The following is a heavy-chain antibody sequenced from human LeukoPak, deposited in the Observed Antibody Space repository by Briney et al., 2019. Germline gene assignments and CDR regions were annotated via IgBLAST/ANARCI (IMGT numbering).Heavy chain of an antibody. CDR1: GYSFTSYF. V-gene: IGHV1-46*01. J-gene: IGHJ3*02. D-gene: IGHD2-21*02. Sequence: ASVNASCKASGYSFTSYFIHWVRQAPGQGLEWMGIINPNGGSTGYAQKFQGRVSMSRDTSTSTVYMELSSLRSEDTAVYYCVREGGGDRGRAFDMWGQGTMVTVSS. CDR2: INPNGGST. CDR3: VREGGGDRGRAFDM.